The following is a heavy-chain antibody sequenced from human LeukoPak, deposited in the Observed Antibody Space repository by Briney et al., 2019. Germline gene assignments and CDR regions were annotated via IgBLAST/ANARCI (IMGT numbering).Heavy chain of an antibody. D-gene: IGHD6-19*01. CDR3: ARGSAVRVAVAGWFDP. CDR1: SGSFSGYC. CDR2: IDHSGNT. Sequence: SETLSLTCAVYSGSFSGYCWNWIRQPPGKGLEWIREIDHSGNTDYNPSLKSRVTISLDTSKNQFSLKLISVTAADTAVYYCARGSAVRVAVAGWFDPWGQGTLVTVSS. V-gene: IGHV4-34*01. J-gene: IGHJ5*02.